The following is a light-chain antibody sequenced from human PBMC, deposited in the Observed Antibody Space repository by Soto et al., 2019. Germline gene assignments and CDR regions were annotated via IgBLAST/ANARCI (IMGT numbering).Light chain of an antibody. Sequence: EIVLTQSPATLSLSPGERATLSCRASQSVGNNLAWYQQKPGQAPGLLIYEASTRATGIPARFRGSGSGTDFTLTISSLEPEDFAVYYCQQHANWPLTFGGGTKVDIK. CDR2: EAS. J-gene: IGKJ4*01. V-gene: IGKV3-11*01. CDR3: QQHANWPLT. CDR1: QSVGNN.